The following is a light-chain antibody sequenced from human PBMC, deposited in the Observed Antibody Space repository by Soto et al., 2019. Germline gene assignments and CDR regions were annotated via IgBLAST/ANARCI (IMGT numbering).Light chain of an antibody. J-gene: IGKJ4*01. CDR3: QQRFNWPLT. V-gene: IGKV3-11*01. Sequence: VLTQSPATLPLSPGDRATLSCRASQNVGTYLAWYQQKPGQFPRLLIYDASNRATGIPARFSGSGSGTDFPLTISSLEPEDFAVYYCQQRFNWPLTFGGGTKVEIK. CDR2: DAS. CDR1: QNVGTY.